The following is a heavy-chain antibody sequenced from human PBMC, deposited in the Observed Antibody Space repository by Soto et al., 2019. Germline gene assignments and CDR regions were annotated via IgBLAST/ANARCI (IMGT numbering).Heavy chain of an antibody. CDR3: ARGVRYFDWSNWFDP. V-gene: IGHV4-34*01. J-gene: IGHJ5*02. CDR2: INHSGST. D-gene: IGHD3-9*01. Sequence: PSERLSPTGAFDGGSFCDYPWALIHHPPGKGLEWIGEINHSGSTNYTPSLKSRVTISVDTSKNQFSLKLSSVTAADTAVYYCARGVRYFDWSNWFDPWGQGTLVTVS. CDR1: GGSFCDYP.